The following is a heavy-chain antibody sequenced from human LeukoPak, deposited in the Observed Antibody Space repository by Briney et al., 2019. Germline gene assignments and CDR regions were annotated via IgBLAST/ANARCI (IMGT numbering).Heavy chain of an antibody. CDR2: TYYRSKWYN. CDR1: GDSFSSNSAA. Sequence: SQTLSLTCAISGDSFSSNSAAWNWIRQSPSRGLEWLGRTYYRSKWYNDYAVSVKSRITINPDTSKNQFSLQLNSVTPEDTAVYYCARDRQLWASVGYYYGMDVWGQGTTVTVSS. D-gene: IGHD5-18*01. CDR3: ARDRQLWASVGYYYGMDV. V-gene: IGHV6-1*01. J-gene: IGHJ6*02.